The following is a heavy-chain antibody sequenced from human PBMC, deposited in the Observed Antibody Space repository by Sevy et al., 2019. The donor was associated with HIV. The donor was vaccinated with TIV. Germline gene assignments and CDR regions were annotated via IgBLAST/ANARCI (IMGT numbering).Heavy chain of an antibody. Sequence: ASVKVSCKVSGFTLSEVSMHWVRQAPGKGLEWMGTFDPEDGETIYAQKFQGRVTMTEDTSTDTAYMELSSLRSEDTAVFYCTITKDYNDNTSYPFDYWGQGTLVTVS. V-gene: IGHV1-24*01. CDR3: TITKDYNDNTSYPFDY. CDR2: FDPEDGET. D-gene: IGHD3-22*01. CDR1: GFTLSEVS. J-gene: IGHJ4*02.